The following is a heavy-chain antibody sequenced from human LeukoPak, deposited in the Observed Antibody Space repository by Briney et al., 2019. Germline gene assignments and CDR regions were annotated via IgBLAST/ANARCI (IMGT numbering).Heavy chain of an antibody. J-gene: IGHJ5*02. D-gene: IGHD3-10*01. CDR3: ARDLSITMVRGVSWFDP. V-gene: IGHV4-4*07. CDR1: GGSISSYY. CDR2: IYTSGST. Sequence: SETLSLTCTVSGGSISSYYWSWIRQPAGKGLEWIGRIYTSGSTNYNPSLKSRVTMSVDTSKNQFSLKLSSVTAADTAVYYCARDLSITMVRGVSWFDPWGQGTLVTVSS.